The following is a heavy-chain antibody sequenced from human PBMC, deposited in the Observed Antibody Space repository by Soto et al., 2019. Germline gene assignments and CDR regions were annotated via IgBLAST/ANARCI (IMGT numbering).Heavy chain of an antibody. D-gene: IGHD5-18*01. CDR3: ARDWVLGGYSYGYGLDY. CDR2: ISYDGSNK. Sequence: GGSLRLSCAASGFTFSSYAMHWVRQAPGKGLEWVAVISYDGSNKYYADSVKGRFTISRDNSKNTLYLQMNSLRAEDTAVYYCARDWVLGGYSYGYGLDYWGQGTLVTVSS. J-gene: IGHJ4*02. CDR1: GFTFSSYA. V-gene: IGHV3-30-3*01.